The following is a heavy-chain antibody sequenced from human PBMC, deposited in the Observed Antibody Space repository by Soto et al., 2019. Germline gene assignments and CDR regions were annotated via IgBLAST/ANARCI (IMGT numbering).Heavy chain of an antibody. D-gene: IGHD6-6*01. CDR2: IIPIFGTA. CDR3: ARDTGSSSSIDY. CDR1: GGTFSSYA. J-gene: IGHJ4*02. Sequence: SVKVSCKASGGTFSSYAISWVRQAPGQGLEWMGGIIPIFGTANYAQKFQGRVTITADESTSTAYMELSSLRSEDTAVYYCARDTGSSSSIDYWGQGTLGTVSS. V-gene: IGHV1-69*13.